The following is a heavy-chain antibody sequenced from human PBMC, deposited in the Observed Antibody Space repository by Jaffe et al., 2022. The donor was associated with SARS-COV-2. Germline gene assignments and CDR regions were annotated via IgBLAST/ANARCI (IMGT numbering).Heavy chain of an antibody. D-gene: IGHD5-12*01. CDR2: ISGSGGST. CDR1: GFTFSSYA. V-gene: IGHV3-23*01. Sequence: EVQLLESGGGLVQPGGSLRLSCAASGFTFSSYAMSWVRQAPGKGLEWVSAISGSGGSTYYADSVKGRFTISRDNSKNTLYLQMNSLRAEDTAVYYCAKDLPLDGYNNYYYYGMDVWGQGTTVTVSS. J-gene: IGHJ6*02. CDR3: AKDLPLDGYNNYYYYGMDV.